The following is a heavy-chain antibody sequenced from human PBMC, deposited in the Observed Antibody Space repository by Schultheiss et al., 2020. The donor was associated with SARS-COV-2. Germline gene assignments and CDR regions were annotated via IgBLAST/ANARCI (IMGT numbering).Heavy chain of an antibody. Sequence: ASVKVSCKASGYTFTSYGISWVRQATGQGLEWMGWISAYNGNTNYAQKLQGRVTMTTDTSTDTAYMELSSLRSEDTAVYYCARDGGERRDGYPERPRAFDIWGQGTMVTVSS. CDR3: ARDGGERRDGYPERPRAFDI. J-gene: IGHJ3*02. CDR1: GYTFTSYG. D-gene: IGHD5-24*01. V-gene: IGHV1-18*01. CDR2: ISAYNGNT.